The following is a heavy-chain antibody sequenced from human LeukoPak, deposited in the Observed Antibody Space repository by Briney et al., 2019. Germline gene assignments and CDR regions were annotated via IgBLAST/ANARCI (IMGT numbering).Heavy chain of an antibody. Sequence: SETLSLTCAVYGGSFSGYYWSWIRQPPGKGLEWIGEINHSGSTNYNPSLKSRVTISVDTSKNQFSLKLSSVTAADTAVYYCARTYGDYVAFDIWGQGTMVTVSS. CDR2: INHSGST. J-gene: IGHJ3*02. CDR1: GGSFSGYY. D-gene: IGHD4-17*01. V-gene: IGHV4-34*01. CDR3: ARTYGDYVAFDI.